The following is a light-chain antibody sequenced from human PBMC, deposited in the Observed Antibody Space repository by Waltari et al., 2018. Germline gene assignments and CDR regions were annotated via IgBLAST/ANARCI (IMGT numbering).Light chain of an antibody. CDR1: RSNIGADSD. Sequence: QSGLTQPPSVSGAPGQSVTISCTGTRSNIGADSDLHWYQVLPGTAPKLLIFGNNHRPSGVPDRFSGSKSGTSASLAITGLQAEDEADYYCQSYDSSLIASVFGGGTKLTVL. J-gene: IGLJ2*01. CDR2: GNN. V-gene: IGLV1-40*01. CDR3: QSYDSSLIASV.